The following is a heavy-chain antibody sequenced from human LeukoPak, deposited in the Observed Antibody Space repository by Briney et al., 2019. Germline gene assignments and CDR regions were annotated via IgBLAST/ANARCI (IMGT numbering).Heavy chain of an antibody. D-gene: IGHD3-10*01. CDR3: ARDPMVRGENWLDP. CDR2: MNPNSGDT. J-gene: IGHJ5*02. V-gene: IGHV1-2*02. Sequence: ASVKVSCKASGYSFIDYYIHWVRQAPGQGLEWMGWMNPNSGDTFYSQKFQGRVTMTRDTSLSTAYLGLTRLKSDDTAMYYCARDPMVRGENWLDPWGQGTPVTVSS. CDR1: GYSFIDYY.